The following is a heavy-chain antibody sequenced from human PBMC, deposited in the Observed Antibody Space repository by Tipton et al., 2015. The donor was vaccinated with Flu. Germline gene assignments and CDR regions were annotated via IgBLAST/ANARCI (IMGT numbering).Heavy chain of an antibody. CDR3: ARDEGVRYDFWSGPYYGMDV. Sequence: QVQLVQSGAEVKKPGASVKVSCKASGYTFTSYGISWVRQAPGQGLEWMGWISAYNGNTNYAQKLQGRVTMTTDTSTSTAYMELRSLRSDDTAVYYCARDEGVRYDFWSGPYYGMDVWGQGTTVTVSS. CDR2: ISAYNGNT. V-gene: IGHV1-18*01. J-gene: IGHJ6*02. CDR1: GYTFTSYG. D-gene: IGHD3-3*01.